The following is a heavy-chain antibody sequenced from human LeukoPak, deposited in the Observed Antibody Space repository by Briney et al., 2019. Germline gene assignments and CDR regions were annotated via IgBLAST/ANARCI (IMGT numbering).Heavy chain of an antibody. V-gene: IGHV3-48*01. CDR3: ARYLIAAAEH. CDR2: ISSSSSTV. CDR1: GFIFSDYS. D-gene: IGHD6-13*01. Sequence: GGSLRLSCAASGFIFSDYSMNWVRQAPGKGLEWVSFISSSSSTVYYADSVKGRFTISRDYANNSLFLQMNSLRAEDTAVYYCARYLIAAAEHWGQGTLVTVSS. J-gene: IGHJ4*02.